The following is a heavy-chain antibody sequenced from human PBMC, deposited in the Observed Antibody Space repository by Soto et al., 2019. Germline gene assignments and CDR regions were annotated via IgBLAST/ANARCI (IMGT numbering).Heavy chain of an antibody. Sequence: ASVKVTCKASGCAFSSYAISWVRQAPGQGLEWMGGIIPIFGTANYAQKFQGRVTITADESTSTAYMELSSLRSEDTAVYYCARSYYGDYVGRTYYYYGMDVWGQGTTVTVSS. D-gene: IGHD4-17*01. V-gene: IGHV1-69*13. CDR3: ARSYYGDYVGRTYYYYGMDV. J-gene: IGHJ6*02. CDR1: GCAFSSYA. CDR2: IIPIFGTA.